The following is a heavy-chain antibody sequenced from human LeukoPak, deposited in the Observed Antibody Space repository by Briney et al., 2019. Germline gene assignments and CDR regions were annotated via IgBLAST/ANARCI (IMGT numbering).Heavy chain of an antibody. Sequence: GASVKVSCKASGYTFTSYGISWVRQAPGQGLEWMGWISAYNGNTNYAQKLQGRVTMTTDTSTSTAYMELRSLRSDDTAVYYCARDKEGKSSGWYRHYNWFDPWGQGTLVTVSS. CDR3: ARDKEGKSSGWYRHYNWFDP. CDR1: GYTFTSYG. V-gene: IGHV1-18*01. D-gene: IGHD6-13*01. CDR2: ISAYNGNT. J-gene: IGHJ5*02.